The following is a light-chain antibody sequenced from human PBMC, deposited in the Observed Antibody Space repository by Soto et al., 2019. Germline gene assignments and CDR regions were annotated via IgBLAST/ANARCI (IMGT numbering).Light chain of an antibody. CDR3: HQYYGSPYS. V-gene: IGKV4-1*01. CDR1: RTVLSTADNQNF. CDR2: DAS. J-gene: IGKJ2*01. Sequence: DIAMTQSPDSLVVSLGERATINCKSGRTVLSTADNQNFLAWYQQRPGQPPKLLIYDASTRAPGVPDRFIGSGSPTDFTLTVAGLQPEDVAVYYCHQYYGSPYSFGQGTRLEI.